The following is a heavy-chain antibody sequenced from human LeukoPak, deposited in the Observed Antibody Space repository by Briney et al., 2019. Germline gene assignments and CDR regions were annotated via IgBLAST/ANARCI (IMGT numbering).Heavy chain of an antibody. Sequence: PSETLSLTCTVSGGSISSGGYYWSWIRQHPGKGLEWIGYIYYSGSTNYNPSLKSRVTISVDTSKNQFSLKLSSVTAADTAVYYCARVAGRWLQFYFDYWGQGTLVTVSS. V-gene: IGHV4-31*03. CDR1: GGSISSGGYY. J-gene: IGHJ4*02. CDR3: ARVAGRWLQFYFDY. D-gene: IGHD5-24*01. CDR2: IYYSGST.